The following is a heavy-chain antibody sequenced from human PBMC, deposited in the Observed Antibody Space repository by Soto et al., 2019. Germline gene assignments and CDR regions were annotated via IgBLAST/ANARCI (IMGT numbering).Heavy chain of an antibody. V-gene: IGHV5-51*01. CDR3: AKEAGSAYYGMDV. CDR1: GYDFTSYW. CDR2: IYPGNSET. J-gene: IGHJ6*02. D-gene: IGHD6-19*01. Sequence: PGESLKISCKASGYDFTSYWINWVRQMPGKGLEWMGIIYPGNSETRYSPSFQGQVTISADKSINTAYLQWSGLKASDTATYYCAKEAGSAYYGMDVWGQGTTVTVSS.